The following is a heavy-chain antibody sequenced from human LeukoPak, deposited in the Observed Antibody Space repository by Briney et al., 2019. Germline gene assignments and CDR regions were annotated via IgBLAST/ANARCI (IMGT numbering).Heavy chain of an antibody. Sequence: ASVKVSCKVSGYTLTELSMHWVRQAPGKGLEWMGGFDPEDGETIYAQKFQGRVTMTEDTSTDTAYMELSSLRSEDTAVYYCATTTLGYCTNGVCYQLDYWGQGTLVTVSS. J-gene: IGHJ4*02. D-gene: IGHD2-8*01. CDR2: FDPEDGET. CDR3: ATTTLGYCTNGVCYQLDY. CDR1: GYTLTELS. V-gene: IGHV1-24*01.